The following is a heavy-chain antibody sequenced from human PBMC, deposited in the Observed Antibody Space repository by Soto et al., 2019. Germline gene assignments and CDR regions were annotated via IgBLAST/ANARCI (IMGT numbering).Heavy chain of an antibody. CDR3: ARDSRLSPDGIYFWSGYPPLRMDV. J-gene: IGHJ6*02. CDR1: GGSISTYY. Sequence: SETLSLTCTVSGGSISTYYWSWVRQPPGKGLEWIGYIYYSGSTNYNPSLKSRVTISVDTSKNQFSLNLISVTAADTAVYYCARDSRLSPDGIYFWSGYPPLRMDVWGQGTKVTVSS. V-gene: IGHV4-59*01. CDR2: IYYSGST. D-gene: IGHD3-3*01.